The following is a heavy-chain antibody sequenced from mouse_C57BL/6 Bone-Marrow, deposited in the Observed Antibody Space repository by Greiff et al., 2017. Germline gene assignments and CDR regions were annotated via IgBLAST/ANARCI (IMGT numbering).Heavy chain of an antibody. D-gene: IGHD2-10*01. CDR3: ARSPYYPHFDY. J-gene: IGHJ2*01. CDR2: IYPGSGST. Sequence: VQLQQPAAELVKPGASVKMSCKASGYTFTSYWITWVKQRPGQGLEWIGDIYPGSGSTNYNEKFKSKATLTVDISSSTACMQLSSLTSEDTAVYYCARSPYYPHFDYWGQGTTLTVSS. V-gene: IGHV1-55*01. CDR1: GYTFTSYW.